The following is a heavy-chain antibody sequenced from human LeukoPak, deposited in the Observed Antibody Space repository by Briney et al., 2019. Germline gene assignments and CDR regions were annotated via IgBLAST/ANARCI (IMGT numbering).Heavy chain of an antibody. CDR2: ISSSSSYI. Sequence: GGSLRLSCAASGFTFSSYSMNWVRQAPGKGLEWVSSISSSSSYIYYADSVKGRFTTSRDNAKNSLYLQMNSLRAEDTAVYYCARDVAIFGVVTDFDYWGQGTLVTVSS. CDR1: GFTFSSYS. CDR3: ARDVAIFGVVTDFDY. V-gene: IGHV3-21*01. J-gene: IGHJ4*02. D-gene: IGHD3-3*01.